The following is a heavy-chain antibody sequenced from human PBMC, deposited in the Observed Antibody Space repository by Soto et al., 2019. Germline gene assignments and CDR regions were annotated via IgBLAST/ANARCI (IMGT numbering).Heavy chain of an antibody. CDR2: ISAHNGNT. V-gene: IGHV1-18*01. CDR1: GYTFTSYG. J-gene: IGHJ4*02. D-gene: IGHD1-1*01. Sequence: QVHLVQSGAEVKKPGASVKVSCKASGYTFTSYGITWVRQAPGQGLEWMGWISAHNGNTDYAQKLQGRVIVTRDTSTTTAYMDLMSLRSDATAVYSCARGRYGDYWGQGALVTVSS. CDR3: ARGRYGDY.